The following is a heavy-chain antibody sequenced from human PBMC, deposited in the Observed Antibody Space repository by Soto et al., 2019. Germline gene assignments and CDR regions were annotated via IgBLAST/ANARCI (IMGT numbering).Heavy chain of an antibody. CDR1: GGSISSGGYS. Sequence: QLQLQESGSGLVKPSQTLSLTCAVSGGSISSGGYSWNWIRQPPGKGLEWIGYIYQSGSTYYNPSLKRRVIRSVNRSKNQFALNLTSVTAADTAVYYCARDDRSRYTIDYWGQGTLVTVSS. V-gene: IGHV4-30-2*01. CDR2: IYQSGST. CDR3: ARDDRSRYTIDY. D-gene: IGHD3-16*02. J-gene: IGHJ4*02.